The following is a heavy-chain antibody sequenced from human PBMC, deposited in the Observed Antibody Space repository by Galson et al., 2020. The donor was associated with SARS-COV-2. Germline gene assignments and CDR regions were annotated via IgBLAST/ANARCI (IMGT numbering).Heavy chain of an antibody. CDR2: MNPKSGAT. V-gene: IGHV1-2*02. CDR1: GYSFTGYP. Sequence: ASVKVSCKASGYSFTGYPFHWVRQAPGQGLEWLGWMNPKSGATIYAQRFHGRVTMTSDTSIRTAYMILSRLTSDDTALYYCARGNRYYADFWGQGTLVTVSS. D-gene: IGHD3-10*01. CDR3: ARGNRYYADF. J-gene: IGHJ4*02.